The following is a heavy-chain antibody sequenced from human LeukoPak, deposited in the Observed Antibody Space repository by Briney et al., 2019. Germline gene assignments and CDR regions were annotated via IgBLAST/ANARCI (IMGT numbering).Heavy chain of an antibody. Sequence: GGSLRLSCAASGFTFSNAWMSWVRQAPGKGLDWVGRVKSKTDGGTTDYAAPVKGRFTISRDDSKNTLYLQMNSLKTEDTAVYYCTTADSSGWNPYYYYYMDVWGKGTTVTVSS. D-gene: IGHD6-19*01. CDR1: GFTFSNAW. V-gene: IGHV3-15*01. CDR3: TTADSSGWNPYYYYYMDV. J-gene: IGHJ6*03. CDR2: VKSKTDGGTT.